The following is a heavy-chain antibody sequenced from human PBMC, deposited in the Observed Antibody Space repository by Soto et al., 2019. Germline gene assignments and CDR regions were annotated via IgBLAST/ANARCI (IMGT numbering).Heavy chain of an antibody. CDR3: ARLSRPYGDYPYRKEYFQH. V-gene: IGHV4-34*01. J-gene: IGHJ1*01. CDR1: GGSFSGYY. Sequence: QVQLQQWGAGLLKPSETLSLTCAVYGGSFSGYYWSWIRQPPGKGLEWIGEINHSGSTNYDQSLKSRVTISVDTSKNQFSLKLISVTAADTAVYYCARLSRPYGDYPYRKEYFQHWGQGTLVTVSS. D-gene: IGHD4-17*01. CDR2: INHSGST.